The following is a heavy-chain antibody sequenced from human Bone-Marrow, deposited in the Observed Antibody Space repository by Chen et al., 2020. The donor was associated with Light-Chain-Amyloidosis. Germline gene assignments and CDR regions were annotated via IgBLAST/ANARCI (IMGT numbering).Heavy chain of an antibody. D-gene: IGHD3-9*01. V-gene: IGHV1-2*06. J-gene: IGHJ3*02. CDR3: ARDRGYDILTGYAFDI. CDR1: GYTFTGYY. Sequence: QLQLVQSGAEVKKPGASVKVSCKASGYTFTGYYMHWVRQAPGQGLEWMGRINPNSGGTNYAQKFQGRVTMTRDTSISTAYMELSRLRSDDTAVYYCARDRGYDILTGYAFDIWGQGTMVTVSS. CDR2: INPNSGGT.